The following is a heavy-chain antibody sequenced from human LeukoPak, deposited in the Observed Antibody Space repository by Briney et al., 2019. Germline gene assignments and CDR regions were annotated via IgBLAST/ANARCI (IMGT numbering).Heavy chain of an antibody. Sequence: GGSLRLSFSASGFTFNRYSMNWVRQAPGKGLEWVSSISTSTSYIYYADSVRGRFTISRDNAKNSLYLQMYSLRAEDTAVYYCARDMGVGYSSSLDYWGQGTLVTVSS. V-gene: IGHV3-21*01. CDR1: GFTFNRYS. J-gene: IGHJ4*02. CDR2: ISTSTSYI. D-gene: IGHD6-13*01. CDR3: ARDMGVGYSSSLDY.